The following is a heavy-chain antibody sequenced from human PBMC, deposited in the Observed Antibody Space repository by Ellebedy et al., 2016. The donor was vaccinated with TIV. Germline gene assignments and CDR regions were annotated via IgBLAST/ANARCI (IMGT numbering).Heavy chain of an antibody. CDR2: IYPGDSDT. CDR1: GYMFSTYW. Sequence: GESLKISCEGSGYMFSTYWIAWVRQMPGKGPEWMGIIYPGDSDTTYSPSFRGHVTMSVYKSINTVYLQWNSLKASDTAMYYCARRMGRGVKGKFPLDVWGQGTTVIVSS. D-gene: IGHD3-10*01. CDR3: ARRMGRGVKGKFPLDV. J-gene: IGHJ6*02. V-gene: IGHV5-51*01.